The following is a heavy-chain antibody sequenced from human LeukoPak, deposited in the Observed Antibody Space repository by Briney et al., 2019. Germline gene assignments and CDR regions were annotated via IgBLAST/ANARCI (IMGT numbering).Heavy chain of an antibody. Sequence: GGSLRLSCTASGFTFGVYAMSWVRQAPGKGLEWVGFIRSKAYGGTTEYAASVKGRFTISRDDSKSIAYLQMNSLKTEDTAVYYCTRGAVVRHYYYGMDVWGQGTTVTVSS. CDR3: TRGAVVRHYYYGMDV. J-gene: IGHJ6*02. CDR1: GFTFGVYA. D-gene: IGHD2-15*01. V-gene: IGHV3-49*04. CDR2: IRSKAYGGTT.